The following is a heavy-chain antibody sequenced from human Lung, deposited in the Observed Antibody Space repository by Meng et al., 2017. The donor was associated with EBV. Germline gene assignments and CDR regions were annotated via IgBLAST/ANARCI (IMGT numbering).Heavy chain of an antibody. Sequence: QITLKESGPTLVKPKETLTLTCMFSGFSLSTDDLGVGWIRQPPGKALEWLALIFSDADKRYSPSLKSRLTITEDTSKKQVVLIMTNMDPVDTATYYCARFKGYGSGWYGRFDSWGQGPLVTVSS. CDR1: GFSLSTDDLG. CDR3: ARFKGYGSGWYGRFDS. V-gene: IGHV2-5*02. CDR2: IFSDADK. D-gene: IGHD6-19*01. J-gene: IGHJ5*01.